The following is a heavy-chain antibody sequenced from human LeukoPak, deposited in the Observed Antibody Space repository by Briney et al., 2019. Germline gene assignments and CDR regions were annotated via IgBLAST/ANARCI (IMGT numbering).Heavy chain of an antibody. CDR1: GFTFSSYW. J-gene: IGHJ6*03. D-gene: IGHD3-16*01. Sequence: GGSLRLSCAASGFTFSSYWMSWVRQAPGKGLEWVANINQDGSEKYYVDSVKGRFTISRDNAKNSLYLQMNSLRAEDTAVYYCAREYPWGYYYMDVWGKGTTVTVSS. CDR2: INQDGSEK. CDR3: AREYPWGYYYMDV. V-gene: IGHV3-7*01.